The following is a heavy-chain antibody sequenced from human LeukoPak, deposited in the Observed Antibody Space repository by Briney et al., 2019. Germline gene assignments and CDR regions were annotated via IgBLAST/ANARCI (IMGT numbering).Heavy chain of an antibody. CDR1: GYTFTSYD. D-gene: IGHD3-22*01. CDR3: ARRYYFDYFDY. CDR2: MNPNSGNT. Sequence: ASVKVSCKASGYTFTSYDINWVRQATGQGLEWMGWMNPNSGNTGYAQKLQGRVTMTTDTSTSTAYMELRSLRSDDTAVYYCARRYYFDYFDYWGQGTLVTVSS. V-gene: IGHV1-8*02. J-gene: IGHJ4*02.